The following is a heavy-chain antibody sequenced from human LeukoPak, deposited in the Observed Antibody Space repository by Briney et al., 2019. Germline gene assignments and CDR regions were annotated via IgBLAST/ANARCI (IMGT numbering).Heavy chain of an antibody. CDR3: ARKAESEDRPGGYSYGYLDP. CDR2: IYYSGST. V-gene: IGHV4-59*02. D-gene: IGHD5-18*01. Sequence: PSETLSLTCTVSGASVSGHYWSWIRQPPGKGLEWIGYIYYSGSTNYNPSLKSRVTISVDTSKNQFSLKLSSVTAADTAVYYCARKAESEDRPGGYSYGYLDPWGQGTLVTVSS. CDR1: GASVSGHY. J-gene: IGHJ5*02.